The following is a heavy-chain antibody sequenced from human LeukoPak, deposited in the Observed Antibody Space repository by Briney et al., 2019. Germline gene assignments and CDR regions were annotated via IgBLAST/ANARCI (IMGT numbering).Heavy chain of an antibody. CDR2: IWYDGSNK. Sequence: GESLRLSCAASGFTFSSYGMHWVRQAPGKGLEWVAVIWYDGSNKYYADSVKGRFTISRDNSKNTLYLQMNSLRAEDTAVYYCARDIGAAGTRTLSDYWGQGTLVTVSS. CDR3: ARDIGAAGTRTLSDY. CDR1: GFTFSSYG. J-gene: IGHJ4*02. D-gene: IGHD6-13*01. V-gene: IGHV3-33*01.